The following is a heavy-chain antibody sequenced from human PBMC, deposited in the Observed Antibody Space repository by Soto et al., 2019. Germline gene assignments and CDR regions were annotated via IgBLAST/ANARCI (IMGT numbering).Heavy chain of an antibody. CDR3: ARDRGMLMDV. D-gene: IGHD3-10*02. CDR2: IYYSGST. V-gene: IGHV4-59*01. Sequence: SETLSLTCTVSGAAISSYYWSWIRQPPGKGLEWIGYIYYSGSTNYNPSLKSRVTISVDTSKNQFSLKLSSVTAADTAVYYCARDRGMLMDVRGQGTTVTVSS. J-gene: IGHJ6*02. CDR1: GAAISSYY.